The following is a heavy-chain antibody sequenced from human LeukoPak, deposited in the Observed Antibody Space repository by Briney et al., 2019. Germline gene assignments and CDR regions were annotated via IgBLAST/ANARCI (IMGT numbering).Heavy chain of an antibody. V-gene: IGHV3-7*01. CDR2: IKRDGSEK. D-gene: IGHD4-17*01. J-gene: IGHJ4*02. CDR3: ARGLGSTVTTGIGDY. Sequence: GGSLRLSCAASGFTFSGYWMTWVRQAPGKGLEWVANIKRDGSEKYYVDSVEGRFTISRDNAKNSLYLQMNSLRAEGTAVYYCARGLGSTVTTGIGDYWGQGTLVIVSS. CDR1: GFTFSGYW.